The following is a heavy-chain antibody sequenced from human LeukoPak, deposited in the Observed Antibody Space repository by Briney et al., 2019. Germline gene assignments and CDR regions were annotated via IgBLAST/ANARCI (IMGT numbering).Heavy chain of an antibody. V-gene: IGHV3-21*01. CDR3: ARDGLRRWLQLRYFDY. CDR2: ISSSSNYI. CDR1: GFTFSSYG. D-gene: IGHD5-24*01. Sequence: PGGSLRLSCAASGFTFSSYGMSWVRQAPGKGLEWVSSISSSSNYIYYADSVKGRFTISRDNAKNSLFLQMNSLRAEDTAVYYCARDGLRRWLQLRYFDYWGQGTLVTVSS. J-gene: IGHJ4*02.